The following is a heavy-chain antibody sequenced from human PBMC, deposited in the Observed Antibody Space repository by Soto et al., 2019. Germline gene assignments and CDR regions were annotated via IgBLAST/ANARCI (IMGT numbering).Heavy chain of an antibody. Sequence: QVQLVESGGGVVQPGRSLRLSCAASGFTFSSYGMHWVRQAPGKGLEWVAIIWYDGSNKYYADSVKGRFTISRDNSKNTLYLQMNSLRAEDTAVYYCARDQGFGAASTQNHPYYYYYMDVWGKGTTVTVSS. D-gene: IGHD2-15*01. V-gene: IGHV3-33*01. CDR1: GFTFSSYG. CDR2: IWYDGSNK. J-gene: IGHJ6*03. CDR3: ARDQGFGAASTQNHPYYYYYMDV.